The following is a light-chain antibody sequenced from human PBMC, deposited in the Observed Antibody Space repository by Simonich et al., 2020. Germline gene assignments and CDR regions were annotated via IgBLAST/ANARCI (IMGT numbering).Light chain of an antibody. CDR1: QGLSSW. CDR2: AAS. CDR3: QQYYSTPIT. J-gene: IGKJ5*01. V-gene: IGKV1-NL1*01. Sequence: DIQMTQSPSSVSASVGDRVTITCRASQGLSSWLAWYQQKPGKAPKLLIYAASRLESGVPSRVSGSGSGTDYTLTISSLQPEDFATYYCQQYYSTPITFGQGTRLEIK.